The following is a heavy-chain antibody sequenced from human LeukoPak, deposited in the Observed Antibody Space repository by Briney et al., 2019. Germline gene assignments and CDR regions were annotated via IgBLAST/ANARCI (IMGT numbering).Heavy chain of an antibody. V-gene: IGHV4-34*01. CDR1: GGSFSGYY. CDR2: INHSGST. Sequence: KPSETLSLTCAVYGGSFSGYYWSWIRQPPGKGLEWIGEINHSGSTNYNPSLKSRVTISVDTSKNQFSLKLSSVTAADTAVYYCARAGYRSTWVRYYYMDVWGKGTTVTVSS. D-gene: IGHD6-13*01. CDR3: ARAGYRSTWVRYYYMDV. J-gene: IGHJ6*03.